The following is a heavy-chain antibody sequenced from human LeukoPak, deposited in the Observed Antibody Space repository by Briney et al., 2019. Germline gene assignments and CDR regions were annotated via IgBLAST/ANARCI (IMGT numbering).Heavy chain of an antibody. J-gene: IGHJ5*02. CDR1: GSTFTSYD. D-gene: IGHD6-6*01. Sequence: GASVKVSCKASGSTFTSYDINWVRQATGQGLEWMGWMNPNSGNTGYAQKFQGRVTMTRNTSISTAYMELSSLRSEDTAVYYCARGRSSSSPTNWFDPWGQGTLVTVSS. V-gene: IGHV1-8*01. CDR2: MNPNSGNT. CDR3: ARGRSSSSPTNWFDP.